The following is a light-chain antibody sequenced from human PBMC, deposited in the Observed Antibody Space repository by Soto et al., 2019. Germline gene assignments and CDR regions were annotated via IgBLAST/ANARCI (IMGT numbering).Light chain of an antibody. J-gene: IGKJ5*01. CDR1: XSVSSY. V-gene: IGKV3-11*01. CDR2: DAY. Sequence: SXSXSVSSYLAWYQQKPGQAPTLIIYDAYNRATGIPDTFSGSGSGTDFTLTISRLEPEDFAVYYCQQRSNWPPITFGQGTRLEIK. CDR3: QQRSNWPPIT.